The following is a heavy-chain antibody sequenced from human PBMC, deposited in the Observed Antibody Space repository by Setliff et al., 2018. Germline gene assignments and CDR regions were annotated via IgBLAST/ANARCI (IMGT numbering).Heavy chain of an antibody. CDR3: VRPGGTTVVARHFDY. J-gene: IGHJ4*01. CDR2: ISYSGTP. CDR1: DDSFTSSRYY. D-gene: IGHD2-15*01. V-gene: IGHV4-39*01. Sequence: KASETLSLTCTVSDDSFTSSRYYWGWIRQAPGSGLEWLGSISYSGTPYYNASVESRVTISIDTSRNQFSLELRSVTVADTATYYCVRPGGTTVVARHFDYWGSGILVTVSS.